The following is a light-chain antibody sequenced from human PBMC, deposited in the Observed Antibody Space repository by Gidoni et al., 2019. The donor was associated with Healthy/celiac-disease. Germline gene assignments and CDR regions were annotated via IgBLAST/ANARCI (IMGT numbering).Light chain of an antibody. CDR2: AAS. CDR1: QSISSY. J-gene: IGKJ1*01. CDR3: QQSYSG. V-gene: IGKV1-39*01. Sequence: DIQMTQSPSSLSASVGDRVTITCRASQSISSYLNWYQQKPGKAPKLLIYAASSLQSGVPSRFSGSGSGTDFTLTISSLQPEDFATYYCQQSYSGFXXXTKVEIK.